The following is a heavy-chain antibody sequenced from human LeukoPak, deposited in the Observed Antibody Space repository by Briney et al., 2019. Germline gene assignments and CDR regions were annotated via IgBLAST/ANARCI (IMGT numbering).Heavy chain of an antibody. CDR2: ISYDGSNK. D-gene: IGHD3-3*01. CDR3: ASVYDFWSGYPRRADY. CDR1: GFTFSSYG. J-gene: IGHJ4*02. Sequence: GGSLRLSCAASGFTFSSYGMHWVRQAPGKGLEWVAVISYDGSNKYYADSVKGRFTISRDNSKNTLYLQMNSLRAEDTAVYYCASVYDFWSGYPRRADYWGQGTLVTVSS. V-gene: IGHV3-30*03.